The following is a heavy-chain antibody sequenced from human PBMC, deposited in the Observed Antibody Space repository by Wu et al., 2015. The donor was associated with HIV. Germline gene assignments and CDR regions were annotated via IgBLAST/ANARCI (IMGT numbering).Heavy chain of an antibody. CDR2: FGTA. CDR1: GGTFSSYA. Sequence: QVQLVQSGAEVKKPGSSVKVSCKASGGTFSSYAIFGTANYAQKFQGRVTITADESTSTAYMELSSLRSEDTAVYYCARDISYYDSSGYPLSPFDIWGQGTMVTVSS. J-gene: IGHJ3*02. D-gene: IGHD3-22*01. V-gene: IGHV1-69*12. CDR3: ARDISYYDSSGYPLSPFDI.